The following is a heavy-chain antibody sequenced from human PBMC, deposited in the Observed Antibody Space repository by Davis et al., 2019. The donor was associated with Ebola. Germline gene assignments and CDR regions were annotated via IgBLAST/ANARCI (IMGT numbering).Heavy chain of an antibody. CDR3: ARGQLVRYFDY. CDR1: GFTFDDYA. V-gene: IGHV3-43*02. J-gene: IGHJ4*02. D-gene: IGHD6-6*01. Sequence: GGSLRLSCAASGFTFDDYAMHWVRQAPGKGLEWVSLISGDGGSTYYADSVKGRFTISRDNAKNSLYLQMNSLRAEDTAVYYCARGQLVRYFDYWGQGTLVTVSS. CDR2: ISGDGGST.